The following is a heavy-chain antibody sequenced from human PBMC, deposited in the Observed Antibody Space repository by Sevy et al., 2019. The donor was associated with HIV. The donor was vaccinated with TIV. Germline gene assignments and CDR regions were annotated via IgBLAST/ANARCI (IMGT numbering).Heavy chain of an antibody. J-gene: IGHJ4*02. CDR1: GGSISSGGYY. Sequence: SETLSLTCTVSGGSISSGGYYWSWIRQHPGKGLEWIGYIYYSGSTYYYPSLKSRVTISVDTSKNQFSLKLSSVTAADTAVYYCARGDSSGYPTDYWGQGTLVTVSS. CDR3: ARGDSSGYPTDY. V-gene: IGHV4-31*03. CDR2: IYYSGST. D-gene: IGHD3-22*01.